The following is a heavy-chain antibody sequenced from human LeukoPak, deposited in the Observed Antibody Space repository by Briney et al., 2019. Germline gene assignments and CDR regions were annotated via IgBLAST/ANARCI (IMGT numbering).Heavy chain of an antibody. CDR2: IYYSGST. Sequence: PSXTLSLTCTVSGGSISSSSYYWGWIRQPPGKGLEWIVSIYYSGSTYYNPSLKSRVTISLDTSKNQFSLKLSSVTAADTAVYYCARHVGYSSSWYPDYYYYYYMDVWGKGTTVTVSS. CDR1: GGSISSSSYY. V-gene: IGHV4-39*01. D-gene: IGHD6-13*01. CDR3: ARHVGYSSSWYPDYYYYYYMDV. J-gene: IGHJ6*03.